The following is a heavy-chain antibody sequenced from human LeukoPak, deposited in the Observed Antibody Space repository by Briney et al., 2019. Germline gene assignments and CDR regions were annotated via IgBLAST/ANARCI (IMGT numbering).Heavy chain of an antibody. CDR2: MNPNSGNT. CDR1: GYTFTSYG. Sequence: ASVKVSCKASGYTFTSYGINWVRQATGQGLEWMGWMNPNSGNTGYAQKFQGRVTMTRNTSISTAYMELSSLRSEDTAVYYCARWKKCDDYGDCGFDYWGQRTLVTVSS. D-gene: IGHD4-17*01. CDR3: ARWKKCDDYGDCGFDY. J-gene: IGHJ4*02. V-gene: IGHV1-8*01.